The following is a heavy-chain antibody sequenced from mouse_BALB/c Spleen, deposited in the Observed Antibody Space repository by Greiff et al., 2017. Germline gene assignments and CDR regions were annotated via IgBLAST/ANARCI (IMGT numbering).Heavy chain of an antibody. CDR3: TRPCGDY. CDR2: IDPETGGT. J-gene: IGHJ2*01. V-gene: IGHV1-15*01. Sequence: VQLQQSGAELVRPGASVTLSCKASGYTFTDYEMHWVKQTPVHGLEWIGAIDPETGGTAYNQKFKGKATLTADKSSSTAYMELRSLTSEDSAVYYCTRPCGDYWGQGTTLTVSS. CDR1: GYTFTDYE.